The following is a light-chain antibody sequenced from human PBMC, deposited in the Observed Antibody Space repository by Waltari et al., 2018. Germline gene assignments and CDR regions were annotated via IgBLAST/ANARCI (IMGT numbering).Light chain of an antibody. CDR3: QQRSDWPPLT. J-gene: IGKJ4*01. V-gene: IGKV3-11*01. Sequence: EIILTQSPATLSLSPGERATLSCRASQSVNSLAWYQQKPGQAPRLLIYDASYRATGLPARFSGSGSGTDCTLTISSLETEDFADYYCQQRSDWPPLTFGGGTKVEVK. CDR2: DAS. CDR1: QSVNS.